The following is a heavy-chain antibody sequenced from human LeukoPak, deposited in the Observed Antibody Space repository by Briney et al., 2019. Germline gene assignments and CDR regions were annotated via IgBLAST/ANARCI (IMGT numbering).Heavy chain of an antibody. CDR2: ISSDGSST. Sequence: GGSLRLSCAASGFTFSSYWMHWVRQAPGKGLVWVSRISSDGSSTSYADSVKGRFTISRDNAKNTLYLQMNSLRAEDTAVYYCARTHYGDYGLWGQGTLVTVSS. CDR1: GFTFSSYW. CDR3: ARTHYGDYGL. V-gene: IGHV3-74*01. D-gene: IGHD4-17*01. J-gene: IGHJ4*02.